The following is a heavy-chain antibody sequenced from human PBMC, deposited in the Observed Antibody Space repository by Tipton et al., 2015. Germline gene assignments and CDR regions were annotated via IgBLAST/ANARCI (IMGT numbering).Heavy chain of an antibody. J-gene: IGHJ3*01. CDR1: GFTFSNYY. CDR3: TREHCTNGVCADAFDF. D-gene: IGHD2-8*01. V-gene: IGHV3-49*03. Sequence: SLRLSCAASGFTFSNYYMSWIRQAPGKGLEWVGFIRPKAYGAATEYAASVEGRFTISRDESKTIAYLQMNSLKTEDTAVYYCTREHCTNGVCADAFDFWGQGTKVTVSS. CDR2: IRPKAYGAAT.